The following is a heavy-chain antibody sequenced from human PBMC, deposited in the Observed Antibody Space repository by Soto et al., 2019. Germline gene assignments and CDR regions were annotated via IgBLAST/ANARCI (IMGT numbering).Heavy chain of an antibody. V-gene: IGHV4-61*01. CDR2: VYYSGTT. D-gene: IGHD4-17*01. J-gene: IGHJ4*02. CDR3: ARTTAVPNTLRSRYSFDY. CDR1: GGSVSNKTYY. Sequence: PSGTLSLTCSVSGGSVSNKTYYWSWIRQPPGKRLEWIGYVYYSGTTNYNPSLKSRVTISVDLSKNQFSLRPSSVTTADTALYYCARTTAVPNTLRSRYSFDYWGQGTLVTVSS.